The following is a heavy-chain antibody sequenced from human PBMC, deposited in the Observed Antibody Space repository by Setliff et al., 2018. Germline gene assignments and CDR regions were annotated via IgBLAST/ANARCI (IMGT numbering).Heavy chain of an antibody. CDR2: INHSGST. V-gene: IGHV4-38-2*01. J-gene: IGHJ6*03. Sequence: SETLSLTCAVSGYAISSGYYWGWIRQPPGKGLEWIGEINHSGSTNYNPSLKSRVTISVDTSKNQLSLKLSSVTAADTAVYYCARAPHGWSAYYYYYYMDVWGKGTTVTVSS. CDR3: ARAPHGWSAYYYYYYMDV. D-gene: IGHD2-15*01. CDR1: GYAISSGYY.